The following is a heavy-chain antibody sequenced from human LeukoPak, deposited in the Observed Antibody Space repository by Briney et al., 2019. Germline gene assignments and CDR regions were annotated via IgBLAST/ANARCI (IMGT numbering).Heavy chain of an antibody. CDR1: GFTFSSYA. J-gene: IGHJ3*02. Sequence: GGSLRLSCAASGFTFSSYAMSCVRQAPGKGLEWVSAISGSGGSTYYADSVKGRFTTSRDNSKNTLYLQMNSLRVEDTAVYYCARGSRVTTRLDAFDIWGQGTMVTVSS. CDR3: ARGSRVTTRLDAFDI. D-gene: IGHD4-17*01. CDR2: ISGSGGST. V-gene: IGHV3-23*01.